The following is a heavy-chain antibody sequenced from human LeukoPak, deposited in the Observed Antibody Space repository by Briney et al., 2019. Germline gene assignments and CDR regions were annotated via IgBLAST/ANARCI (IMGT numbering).Heavy chain of an antibody. J-gene: IGHJ5*01. D-gene: IGHD3-10*01. V-gene: IGHV4-38-2*02. CDR1: GYSISSGYY. Sequence: SETLSLTCTVSGYSISSGYYWGWIRQPPGKGLEWIGSIYHSGSTYYNPSLKSRVTISVDTSKNQFSLNLTSVTAADTAVYFCARRVGFYGSGSLNYFDPWGQGILVSVSS. CDR2: IYHSGST. CDR3: ARRVGFYGSGSLNYFDP.